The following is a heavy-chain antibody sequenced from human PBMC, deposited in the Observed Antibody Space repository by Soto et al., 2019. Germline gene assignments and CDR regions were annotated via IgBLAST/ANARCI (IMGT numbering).Heavy chain of an antibody. J-gene: IGHJ4*03. CDR3: ARRYGGNLDY. Sequence: SETLSLTCTVSGGSISSYYWSWIRQPPGKGLEWIGYIYYSGSTNYNPSLKSRVTISVDTSKNQFSLKMSSVTAADTAVYYCARRYGGNLDYWGQGTTVTVSS. CDR2: IYYSGST. D-gene: IGHD1-26*01. CDR1: GGSISSYY. V-gene: IGHV4-59*08.